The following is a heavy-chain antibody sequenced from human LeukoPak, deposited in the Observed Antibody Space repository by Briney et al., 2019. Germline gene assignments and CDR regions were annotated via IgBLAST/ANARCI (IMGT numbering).Heavy chain of an antibody. D-gene: IGHD4-17*01. CDR1: GGSFSSSSYY. J-gene: IGHJ4*02. V-gene: IGHV4-39*01. CDR3: ARDNGDYGFDY. Sequence: SETLSLTCTVSGGSFSSSSYYWGWIRQPPGKGLEWIGNIYYRGNTYYSPSLKSRVTISVDTSRNQFSLKLSSVTAADTAVYYCARDNGDYGFDYWGQGALVTVSS. CDR2: IYYRGNT.